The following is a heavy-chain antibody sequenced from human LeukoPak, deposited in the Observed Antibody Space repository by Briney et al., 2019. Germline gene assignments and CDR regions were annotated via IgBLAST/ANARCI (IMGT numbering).Heavy chain of an antibody. J-gene: IGHJ4*02. CDR1: GFTFSSYG. Sequence: QPGGSLRLSCAASGFTFSSYGMHWVRQAPGKGLEWVAFIRYDGSNKYYADSVKGRFTISGDTSKNTLYLQMNSLRAEDTAVYYCARDRCSSTSCYTHYFDYWGQGTLVTVSS. CDR3: ARDRCSSTSCYTHYFDY. D-gene: IGHD2-2*02. CDR2: IRYDGSNK. V-gene: IGHV3-30*02.